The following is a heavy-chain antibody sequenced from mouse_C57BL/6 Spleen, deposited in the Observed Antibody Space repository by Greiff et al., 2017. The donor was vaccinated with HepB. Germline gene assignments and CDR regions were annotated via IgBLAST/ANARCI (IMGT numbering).Heavy chain of an antibody. J-gene: IGHJ1*03. V-gene: IGHV5-4*01. CDR1: GFTFSSYA. CDR2: ISDGGSYT. D-gene: IGHD2-3*01. Sequence: EVQGVESGGGLVKPGGSLKLSCAASGFTFSSYAMSWVRQTPEKRLEWVATISDGGSYTYYPDNVKGRFTISRDNAKNNLYLQMSHLKSEDTAMYYCARVRDGYYVGYFDVWGTGTTVTVSS. CDR3: ARVRDGYYVGYFDV.